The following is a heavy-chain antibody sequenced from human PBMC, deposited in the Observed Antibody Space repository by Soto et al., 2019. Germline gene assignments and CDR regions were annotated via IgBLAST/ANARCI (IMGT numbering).Heavy chain of an antibody. Sequence: ASVKVSCKTSGYRFSDYYIHWVRRAPGQGLEWMGWINPDNGATNYEQDLQGRVTMTWDTSITTASMELSRLRPDDTAVYYCARSALVLRVYEPTADWFDPWGQGTLVTVSS. V-gene: IGHV1-2*02. D-gene: IGHD3-22*01. CDR3: ARSALVLRVYEPTADWFDP. J-gene: IGHJ5*02. CDR1: GYRFSDYY. CDR2: INPDNGAT.